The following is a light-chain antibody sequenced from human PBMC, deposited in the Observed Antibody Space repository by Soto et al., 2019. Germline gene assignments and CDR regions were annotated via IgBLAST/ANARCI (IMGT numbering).Light chain of an antibody. CDR3: QQSYSIPHT. CDR2: SAT. CDR1: QSIASF. J-gene: IGKJ2*01. Sequence: DIQMTQSPSSLSASVGDRITITCRPSQSIASFLNWYQQKPGKAPRLLIYSATNLYSGVPSRFSGSDAVTDFTLTISSLQPEDFATYFCQQSYSIPHTFGQGTKLEI. V-gene: IGKV1-39*01.